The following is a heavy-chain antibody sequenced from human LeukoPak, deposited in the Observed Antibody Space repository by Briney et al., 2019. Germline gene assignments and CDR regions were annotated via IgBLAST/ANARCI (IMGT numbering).Heavy chain of an antibody. CDR2: IKSKTDGETT. CDR1: GFTFSNAW. J-gene: IGHJ3*02. CDR3: VTWTQVGATFRSFGAFDI. D-gene: IGHD1-26*01. V-gene: IGHV3-15*01. Sequence: PGGSLRLSCTASGFTFSNAWMSWVRQAPGKGLEWVGRIKSKTDGETTDYAAPVKGRFSISRDDSKNTLYLQMNSLKTEDTGVYYCVTWTQVGATFRSFGAFDIWGQGTMVTVSS.